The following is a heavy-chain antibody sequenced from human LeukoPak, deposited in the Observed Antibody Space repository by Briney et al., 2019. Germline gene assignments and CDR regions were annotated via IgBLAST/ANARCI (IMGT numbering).Heavy chain of an antibody. CDR3: ARVGSSSSLA. CDR2: ISYDGSNE. Sequence: PGRSLRLSCAASGFTFSSYVMHWVRQAPGKGLEWVAIISYDGSNEYYADSVKGRFTISRDNAKNSLYLQMNSLRAEDTAVYYCARVGSSSSLAWGQGTLVTVSS. J-gene: IGHJ5*02. D-gene: IGHD6-13*01. CDR1: GFTFSSYV. V-gene: IGHV3-30*04.